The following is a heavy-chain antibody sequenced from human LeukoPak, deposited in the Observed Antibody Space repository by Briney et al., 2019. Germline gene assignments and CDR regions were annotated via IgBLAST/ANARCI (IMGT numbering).Heavy chain of an antibody. V-gene: IGHV3-43*02. J-gene: IGHJ4*02. D-gene: IGHD3-16*02. CDR2: IGGDGVST. Sequence: PGGSLRLSCAASGFTFEDYAMHWVRQGPGKGLEWVSLIGGDGVSTYYADSVKGRFTISRDNDKNSLYLEMNSLRTEDTALYYCAKTLRLGELSLYRPCDSWGQGTLVTVSS. CDR3: AKTLRLGELSLYRPCDS. CDR1: GFTFEDYA.